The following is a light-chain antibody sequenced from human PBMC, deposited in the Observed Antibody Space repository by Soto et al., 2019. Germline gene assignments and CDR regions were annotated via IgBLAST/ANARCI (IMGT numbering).Light chain of an antibody. CDR2: YDN. V-gene: IGLV1-36*01. CDR1: SSNIGNNA. Sequence: QSVLTQPPSGSEATRQRVTISCSGSSSNIGNNAVNWYQQLPVQSPKIVIYYDNLLTSGVSDRFSGSKSGISASLAISDLQSDDEADYYCASWDDSLNAYVFGHGTKVTVL. CDR3: ASWDDSLNAYV. J-gene: IGLJ1*01.